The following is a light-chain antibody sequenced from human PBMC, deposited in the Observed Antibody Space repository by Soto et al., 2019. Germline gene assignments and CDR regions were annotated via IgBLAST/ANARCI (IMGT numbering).Light chain of an antibody. V-gene: IGKV1-9*01. CDR1: QRISSY. CDR3: QQLNSYPIT. J-gene: IGKJ5*01. Sequence: IQLTQSPSSLSASVGDSVTITCRASQRISSYLAWYQQKPGKAPKLLIYGASTLQSGVPSRFSGSGSGKDFTLTISSLEPEDFATYYCQQLNSYPITFGQGTRLEIK. CDR2: GAS.